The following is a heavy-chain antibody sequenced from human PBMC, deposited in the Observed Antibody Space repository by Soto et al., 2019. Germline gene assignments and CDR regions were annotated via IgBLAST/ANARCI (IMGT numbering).Heavy chain of an antibody. V-gene: IGHV3-23*01. CDR1: GFTFSDYA. CDR2: VSGGGGST. J-gene: IGHJ4*02. Sequence: GGSLRLSCAASGFTFSDYAMSWVRQAPGKGLEWVSGVSGGGGSTYHADSVKGQFTISRDNSNDTLYLQMNSLRAEDTAVYYCAKGWARYFDYWGQGTLVTVSS. D-gene: IGHD1-26*01. CDR3: AKGWARYFDY.